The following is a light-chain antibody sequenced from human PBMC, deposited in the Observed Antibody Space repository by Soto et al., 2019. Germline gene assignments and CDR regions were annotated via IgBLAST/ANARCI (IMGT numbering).Light chain of an antibody. Sequence: EIVVTQSPATLSVSPGESAALSCRASQSISTHLAWYQQRPSQSPRLIISSASSWVTGFSAKFSGSGSGTEFTLTISSLQSEDFGVYHGQQYYVCPPTFGQGT. CDR3: QQYYVCPPT. CDR1: QSISTH. CDR2: SAS. J-gene: IGKJ1*01. V-gene: IGKV3-15*01.